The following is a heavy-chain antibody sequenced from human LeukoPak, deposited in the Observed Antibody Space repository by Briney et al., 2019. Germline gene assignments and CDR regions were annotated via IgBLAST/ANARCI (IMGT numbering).Heavy chain of an antibody. CDR1: AYTFTVYY. V-gene: IGHV1-2*02. J-gene: IGHJ4*02. D-gene: IGHD3-3*01. Sequence: ASVTVPFKSSAYTFTVYYMHWVRQAPGQGLGWMGWINPNSGGTNYAQKFQGRVTMTRDTAISTAYMELSRLRSDDTAVYYCARDYTIFGVVPEYYFDYWGQGTLVTVSS. CDR2: INPNSGGT. CDR3: ARDYTIFGVVPEYYFDY.